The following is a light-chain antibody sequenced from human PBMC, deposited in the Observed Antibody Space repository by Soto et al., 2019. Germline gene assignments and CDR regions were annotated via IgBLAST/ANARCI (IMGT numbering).Light chain of an antibody. J-gene: IGLJ3*02. V-gene: IGLV2-8*01. CDR2: EVT. Sequence: QSALTQPPSASWSPGQSVTISCTGTNSDVGAYNYVSWYQQHAGKAPKLVMYEVTTRPSVVPDRFSGSKSANTASLTVSGLQADDDADYYYSSLASSNTWVFGGGTKVTVL. CDR1: NSDVGAYNY. CDR3: SSLASSNTWV.